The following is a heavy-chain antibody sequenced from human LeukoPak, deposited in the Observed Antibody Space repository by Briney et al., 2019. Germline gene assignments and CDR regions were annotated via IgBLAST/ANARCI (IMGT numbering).Heavy chain of an antibody. Sequence: ASVKVSCKASGYTFTGYYMHWVRQAPGQGLEWMGWINPNSGGTNYAQKFQGRVTMTRDMSTSTVYMELSSLRSEDTAVYYCARDHYVEMATIVDYWGQGTLVTVSS. V-gene: IGHV1-2*02. CDR3: ARDHYVEMATIVDY. CDR1: GYTFTGYY. D-gene: IGHD5-24*01. CDR2: INPNSGGT. J-gene: IGHJ4*02.